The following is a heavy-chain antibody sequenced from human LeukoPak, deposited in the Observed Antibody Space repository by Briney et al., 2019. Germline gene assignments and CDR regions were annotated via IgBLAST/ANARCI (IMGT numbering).Heavy chain of an antibody. CDR3: ARGVGSIAGPY. Sequence: KPSETLSLTCTVSGGSISSSSYYWGWIRQPPGKGLEWIGSIYYSGSTYYNPSLKSRVTISVDTSKNQFSLKLTSVTAADTAVYYCARGVGSIAGPYWGQGTLVIVSS. J-gene: IGHJ4*02. D-gene: IGHD6-6*01. CDR2: IYYSGST. CDR1: GGSISSSSYY. V-gene: IGHV4-39*07.